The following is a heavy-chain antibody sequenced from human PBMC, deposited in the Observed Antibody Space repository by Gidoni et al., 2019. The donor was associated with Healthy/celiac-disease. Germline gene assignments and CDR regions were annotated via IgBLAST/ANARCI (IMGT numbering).Heavy chain of an antibody. CDR1: GGSISSGGYY. Sequence: QVQLQESGPGLVTPSQTLSLTCTVSGGSISSGGYYSSWIRPPPGKGLEWIGSIYYRGSTYYNPSLKSRGTKAVDTSKNQFTLKLSAVTAADTAVYYCARGGSGSGNWFDPWGQGTLVTVSS. D-gene: IGHD3-10*01. CDR2: IYYRGST. J-gene: IGHJ5*02. CDR3: ARGGSGSGNWFDP. V-gene: IGHV4-31*03.